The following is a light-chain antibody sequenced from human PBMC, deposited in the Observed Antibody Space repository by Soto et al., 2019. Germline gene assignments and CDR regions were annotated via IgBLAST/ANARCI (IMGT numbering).Light chain of an antibody. CDR2: DAS. Sequence: DIQMTQSPSTLSASEGDRVSITCRASQSISSWLAWYQQKPGKAPKLLIYDASSLQSGVPSRFSGSESGAEFTLTISGLQPDDFATYYCQQYKNYPFTFGPGT. CDR3: QQYKNYPFT. J-gene: IGKJ3*01. V-gene: IGKV1-5*01. CDR1: QSISSW.